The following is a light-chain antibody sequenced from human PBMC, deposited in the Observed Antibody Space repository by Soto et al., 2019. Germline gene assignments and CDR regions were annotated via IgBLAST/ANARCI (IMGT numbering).Light chain of an antibody. J-gene: IGKJ4*01. V-gene: IGKV1-9*01. CDR1: QGISSH. CDR2: AAS. Sequence: IQLTQSPSSLSASVGDRVTITCRASQGISSHLAWYQQKPGKAPKLLIYAASTLQSGVPSRFSGSGYGTDFTLTISSLQPEDFATYYCQQLNSYPLTFGGGTKVEIK. CDR3: QQLNSYPLT.